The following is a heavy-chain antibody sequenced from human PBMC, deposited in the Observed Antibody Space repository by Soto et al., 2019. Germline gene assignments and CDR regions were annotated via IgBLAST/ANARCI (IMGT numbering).Heavy chain of an antibody. CDR1: GGSISSNYF. J-gene: IGHJ4*02. D-gene: IGHD6-19*01. V-gene: IGHV4-4*02. CDR3: ARSFGWYAIDY. Sequence: QVLLQESGPGLVQPSGTLSLSCAVSGGSISSNYFWGWVRQPPGKGLEWVGDISHSGSVNYNPSLKSRVTISIDKSKNQFSLKLNSVTAAHTAVYYCARSFGWYAIDYWGQGTLVIVSS. CDR2: ISHSGSV.